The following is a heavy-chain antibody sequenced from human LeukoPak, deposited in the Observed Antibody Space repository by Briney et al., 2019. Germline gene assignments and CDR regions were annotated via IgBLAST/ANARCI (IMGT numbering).Heavy chain of an antibody. Sequence: PGGSLRLSCAASGFTFSDYYMTWIRQAPGKGLEWISYIHRGASAIYYADSVKGRFAISRDDAKNSLYLQMDSLRVEDTAIYYCARGHSDALFYWGQGTRVTVSS. V-gene: IGHV3-11*04. CDR3: ARGHSDALFY. D-gene: IGHD2-21*02. CDR1: GFTFSDYY. J-gene: IGHJ4*02. CDR2: IHRGASAI.